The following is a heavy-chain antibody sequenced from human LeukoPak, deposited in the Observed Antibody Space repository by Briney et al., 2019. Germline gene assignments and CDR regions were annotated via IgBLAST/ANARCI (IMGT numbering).Heavy chain of an antibody. V-gene: IGHV4-61*03. J-gene: IGHJ4*02. CDR2: IYYSGST. D-gene: IGHD3/OR15-3a*01. Sequence: PSETLSLTCTVSGGSVSSGSYYWSWIRQPPGKGLEWIGYIYYSGSTNYNPSLKSRVTISVDTSKNHFSLRVTSVTAADTAVYYCARGVEDWYYFDYWGQGTLVTVSS. CDR1: GGSVSSGSYY. CDR3: ARGVEDWYYFDY.